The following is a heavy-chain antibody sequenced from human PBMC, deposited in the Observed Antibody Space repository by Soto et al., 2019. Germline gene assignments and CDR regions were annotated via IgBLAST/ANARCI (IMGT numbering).Heavy chain of an antibody. CDR1: GFTFSSYA. Sequence: QVQLVESGGGVVQPGRSLRLSCAASGFTFSSYAMHWVRQAPGKGLEWVAVISYDGSNKYYADSVKGRFTISRDNSKNTLYLQMKSLRAEDTAVYYCARESEGYSSGWTFDYWGQGTLVTVSS. CDR3: ARESEGYSSGWTFDY. D-gene: IGHD6-19*01. V-gene: IGHV3-30-3*01. CDR2: ISYDGSNK. J-gene: IGHJ4*02.